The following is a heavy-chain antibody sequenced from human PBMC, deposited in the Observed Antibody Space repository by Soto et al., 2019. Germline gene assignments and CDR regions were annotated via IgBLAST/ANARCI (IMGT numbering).Heavy chain of an antibody. CDR1: GFTFSDYA. Sequence: QVQLVESGGGVVQPGWSLRLSCVTSGFTFSDYAMHWVRQAPGKGLEWVAVIRPDGSNRYYADSVKGRFTISRDISKNTLDLQMSSLRADDTAVYFCARVGRPQHLLTGFDNWGQGTLVTVSS. J-gene: IGHJ5*02. D-gene: IGHD3-16*01. CDR2: IRPDGSNR. V-gene: IGHV3-33*01. CDR3: ARVGRPQHLLTGFDN.